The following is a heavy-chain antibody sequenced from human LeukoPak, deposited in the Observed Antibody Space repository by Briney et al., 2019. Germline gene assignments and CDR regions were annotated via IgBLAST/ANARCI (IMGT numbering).Heavy chain of an antibody. D-gene: IGHD5-24*01. Sequence: GGSLRLSCAASGITISSHAMSWVRQAPGKGLEWVSLISGSGGHTYYGDSVKDRFTISRDNSTNRLYLQMNSLRPEDTAVYYCAKGGAATMRDGYNYYYYYMEVWGRGTTVTVSS. CDR3: AKGGAATMRDGYNYYYYYMEV. CDR2: ISGSGGHT. J-gene: IGHJ6*03. V-gene: IGHV3-23*01. CDR1: GITISSHA.